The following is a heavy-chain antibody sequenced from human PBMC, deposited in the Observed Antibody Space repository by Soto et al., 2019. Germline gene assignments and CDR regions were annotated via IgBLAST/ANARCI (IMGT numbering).Heavy chain of an antibody. D-gene: IGHD5-18*01. Sequence: GGSLRLSCAASGFTLSGSAIHWVRQASGKRQEWVGRIQIKANNSATAYVASLKGIFTFSRFVSKNTVFLQMNSLKTEDTAVYYCITNLNLDTGLNYWGRGTLVTVSS. J-gene: IGHJ4*02. CDR3: ITNLNLDTGLNY. V-gene: IGHV3-73*01. CDR1: GFTLSGSA. CDR2: IQIKANNSAT.